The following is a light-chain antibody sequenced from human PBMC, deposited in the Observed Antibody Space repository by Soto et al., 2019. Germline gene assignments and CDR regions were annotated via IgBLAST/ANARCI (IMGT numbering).Light chain of an antibody. CDR1: QSISSW. J-gene: IGKJ1*01. Sequence: DIQMTQSPSTLSASVGDRVTITFRASQSISSWLAWYQQKPGRAPKLLIYKASSLETGVPSRFSGSGSGTEFTLIISSLQPDDFASYYRQQYGSSSPWTFGQGTKVEIK. CDR3: QQYGSSSPWT. CDR2: KAS. V-gene: IGKV1-5*03.